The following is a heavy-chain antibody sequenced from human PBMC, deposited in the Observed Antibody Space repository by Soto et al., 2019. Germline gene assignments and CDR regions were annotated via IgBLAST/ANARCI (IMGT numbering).Heavy chain of an antibody. CDR3: ARRPIGSYLYYYFDY. V-gene: IGHV4-34*01. CDR1: GGSFSGYY. J-gene: IGHJ4*02. CDR2: INHSGST. Sequence: SETLSLTCAVYGGSFSGYYWSWIRQPPGKGLEWTGEINHSGSTNYNPSLKSRVTISVDTSKNQFSLKLSSVTAADTAVYYCARRPIGSYLYYYFDYWGQGTRVTVS. D-gene: IGHD1-26*01.